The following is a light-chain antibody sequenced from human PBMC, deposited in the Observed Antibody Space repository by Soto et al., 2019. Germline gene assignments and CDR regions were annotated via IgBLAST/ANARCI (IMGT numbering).Light chain of an antibody. V-gene: IGKV1-5*03. CDR2: LAS. CDR1: QSINNR. CDR3: QHYLTLRWT. Sequence: DIQMTQSPSTLSASVGDRVTISCRASQSINNRLGWYQQKLGQAPKLLIYLASNLESGVPSRFSGSGSGTEFNLTISSLQPDDFATYYCQHYLTLRWTFGQGTKVEIK. J-gene: IGKJ1*01.